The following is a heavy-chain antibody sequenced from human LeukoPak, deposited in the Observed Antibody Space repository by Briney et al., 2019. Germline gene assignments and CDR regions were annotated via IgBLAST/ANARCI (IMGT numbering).Heavy chain of an antibody. CDR2: VYYSGST. CDR1: GGSISSSGYY. Sequence: SETLSLTCTVSGGSISSSGYYWGWIRQPPGKGLEWIGIVYYSGSTQYNPTLKSRVTISVDTSKNQFSLQLSSVIVADTAVYYCGRYSASSGWFDPWGQGTLVTVSS. D-gene: IGHD1-26*01. CDR3: GRYSASSGWFDP. V-gene: IGHV4-39*01. J-gene: IGHJ5*02.